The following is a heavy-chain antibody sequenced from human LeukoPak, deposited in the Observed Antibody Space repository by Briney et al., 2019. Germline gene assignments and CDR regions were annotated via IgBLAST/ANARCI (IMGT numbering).Heavy chain of an antibody. D-gene: IGHD5-18*01. CDR2: IYYSGST. V-gene: IGHV4-39*07. J-gene: IGHJ4*02. CDR1: GGSNSSSSYY. Sequence: SETLSLTCTVSGGSNSSSSYYWGWIHQPPGKGLEWIGSIYYSGSTYYNPSLKSRVTISVDTSKNQFSLKLSSVTAADTAVYYCARRNTATAYDYWGQGTLVTVSS. CDR3: ARRNTATAYDY.